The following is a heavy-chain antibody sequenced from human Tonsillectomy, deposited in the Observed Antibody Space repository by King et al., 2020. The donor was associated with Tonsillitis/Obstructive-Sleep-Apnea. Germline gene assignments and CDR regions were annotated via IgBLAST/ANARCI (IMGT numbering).Heavy chain of an antibody. Sequence: QLQESGPGLVKPSGTLSLTCAVSGASISSTNWWSWVRQPPWQGLEWIGEINHSGSTNYNPSLKSRVTISVDKSKNHFSLNLTSVTAADTAVYYCVRRFDPWGQGTLVTVSS. CDR1: GASISSTNW. CDR3: VRRFDP. J-gene: IGHJ5*02. CDR2: INHSGST. V-gene: IGHV4-4*02.